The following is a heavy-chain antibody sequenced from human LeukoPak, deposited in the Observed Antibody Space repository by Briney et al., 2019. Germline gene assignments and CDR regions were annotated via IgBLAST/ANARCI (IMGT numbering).Heavy chain of an antibody. CDR3: ARDEYCSSTSCYDY. V-gene: IGHV1-69*13. J-gene: IGHJ4*02. CDR1: GGTFSSYA. D-gene: IGHD2-2*01. CDR2: IIPIFGTA. Sequence: ASVNVSCKASGGTFSSYAISWVRQAPGQGLEWMGGIIPIFGTANYAQKFQGRVTITADESTSTAYMELSRLRSDDTAVYYCARDEYCSSTSCYDYWGQGTLVTVSS.